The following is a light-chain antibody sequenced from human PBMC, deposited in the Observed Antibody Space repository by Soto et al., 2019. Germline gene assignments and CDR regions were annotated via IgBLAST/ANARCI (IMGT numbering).Light chain of an antibody. CDR2: DAS. V-gene: IGKV1-5*01. CDR1: QSISSW. J-gene: IGKJ1*01. CDR3: QQYNSYSPT. Sequence: DIPMTQSPSTLSASVGDRVTITCRASQSISSWLAWYQQKPGKAPKLLIYDASSLESGVPSKFSGSRSGTEFTLTISSLQPDDFATYDCQQYNSYSPTFGQGTKVEIK.